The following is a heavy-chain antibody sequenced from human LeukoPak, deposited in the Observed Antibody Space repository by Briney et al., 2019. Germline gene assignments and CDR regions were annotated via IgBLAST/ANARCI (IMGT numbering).Heavy chain of an antibody. Sequence: ASVKVSCKASGGTFSSYAISWVRQAPGQGLEWMGWISAYNGNTNYAQKLQGRVTMTTDTSTSTAYMELRSLRSDDTAVYYCARVDQRISFYFDFWGQGTLITVSS. CDR2: ISAYNGNT. V-gene: IGHV1-18*01. CDR3: ARVDQRISFYFDF. D-gene: IGHD3-3*02. CDR1: GGTFSSYA. J-gene: IGHJ4*02.